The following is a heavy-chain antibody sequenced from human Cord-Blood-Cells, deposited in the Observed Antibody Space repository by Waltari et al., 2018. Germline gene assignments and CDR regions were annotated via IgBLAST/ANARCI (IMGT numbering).Heavy chain of an antibody. V-gene: IGHV1-3*01. Sequence: QVQRVQSGAEVKKPGASVKVSCKASGYTFTSYDMHWVRQAPGQRLEWMGWINAGNGNTKYSQKFQGRVTITRDTSASTAYMELSSLRSEDTAVYYCARDQGGDYDAFDIWGQGTMVTVSS. CDR1: GYTFTSYD. J-gene: IGHJ3*02. D-gene: IGHD2-21*02. CDR3: ARDQGGDYDAFDI. CDR2: INAGNGNT.